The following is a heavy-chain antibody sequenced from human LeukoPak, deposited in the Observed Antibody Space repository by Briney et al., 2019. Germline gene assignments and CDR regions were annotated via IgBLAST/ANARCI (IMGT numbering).Heavy chain of an antibody. CDR1: GFTFSSYG. V-gene: IGHV3-33*01. J-gene: IGHJ5*02. CDR3: ATGRLTGGGFDP. CDR2: IWYDGSNK. D-gene: IGHD3-9*01. Sequence: GGSLRLSCAASGFTFSSYGMHWVRQAPGKGLEWVAVIWYDGSNKYYADSVKGRFTISRDNSKNTLYLQMNSLRAEDTAVYYCATGRLTGGGFDPWGQGTLVTVSS.